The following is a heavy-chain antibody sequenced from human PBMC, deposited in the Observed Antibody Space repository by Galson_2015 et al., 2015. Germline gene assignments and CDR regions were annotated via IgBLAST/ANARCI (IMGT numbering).Heavy chain of an antibody. CDR1: GCTFTNYA. D-gene: IGHD2-15*01. Sequence: SVKVSCKASGCTFTNYAMHWVRQAPGQRLEWMGWINAGNGNTKYSQKFQGRVTITRDTSASTAYMELSSLRSEDTAVYYCARSPLGYCSGGSCRTNWFDPWGQGTLVTVSS. V-gene: IGHV1-3*01. J-gene: IGHJ5*02. CDR3: ARSPLGYCSGGSCRTNWFDP. CDR2: INAGNGNT.